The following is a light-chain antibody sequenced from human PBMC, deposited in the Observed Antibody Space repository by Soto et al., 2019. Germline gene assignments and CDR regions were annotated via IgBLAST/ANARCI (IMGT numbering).Light chain of an antibody. V-gene: IGKV3-20*01. CDR3: QQYGSSPPIT. CDR1: QSVSSSY. Sequence: EIVLTQSPGTLSLSPGERATLSCRASQSVSSSYLAWYQQKPGQAPRLLIYGASSRATGIPDRFSGSGSGTDFTITISRLEPEDFAVYYCQQYGSSPPITFGQGTRLESK. CDR2: GAS. J-gene: IGKJ5*01.